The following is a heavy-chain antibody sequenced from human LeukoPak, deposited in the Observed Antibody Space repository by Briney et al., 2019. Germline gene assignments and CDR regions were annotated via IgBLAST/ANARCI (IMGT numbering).Heavy chain of an antibody. Sequence: SETLSLTCTVSGGSISSSSYYWGWIRQPPGKGLEWIGSIYYSGSTYYNPSLKSRVTISVDTSKNQFSLKLSSVTAADTAVYYCARGTDFDYWGQGTLVTVSS. V-gene: IGHV4-39*07. D-gene: IGHD1-14*01. CDR1: GGSISSSSYY. J-gene: IGHJ4*02. CDR2: IYYSGST. CDR3: ARGTDFDY.